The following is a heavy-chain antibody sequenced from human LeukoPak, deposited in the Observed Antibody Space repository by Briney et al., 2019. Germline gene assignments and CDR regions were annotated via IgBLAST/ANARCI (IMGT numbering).Heavy chain of an antibody. Sequence: GGSLRLSCAASGFTFSSYGMHWVRQAPGKGLEWVAVIWYDGSNKYYADSVKGRFTISRDNSTNTLYLQMNSLRAEETAVYYCARAQNRYCSSTSCYNAFDIWGQGTMVTVSS. V-gene: IGHV3-33*01. D-gene: IGHD2-2*02. CDR3: ARAQNRYCSSTSCYNAFDI. CDR1: GFTFSSYG. CDR2: IWYDGSNK. J-gene: IGHJ3*02.